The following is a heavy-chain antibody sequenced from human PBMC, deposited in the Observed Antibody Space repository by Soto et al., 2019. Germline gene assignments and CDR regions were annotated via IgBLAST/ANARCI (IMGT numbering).Heavy chain of an antibody. D-gene: IGHD3-22*01. V-gene: IGHV3-15*01. J-gene: IGHJ4*02. CDR2: IKSKTDGGTT. CDR3: TPSLRYYYDSSGYYY. CDR1: GFTFSNAW. Sequence: GGSLRLSCAASGFTFSNAWMSWVRQAPGKGLEWVGRIKSKTDGGTTDYAAPMKGRFTISRDDSKNTLYLQMNSLKTEDTAVYYCTPSLRYYYDSSGYYYWGQGTLVTVSS.